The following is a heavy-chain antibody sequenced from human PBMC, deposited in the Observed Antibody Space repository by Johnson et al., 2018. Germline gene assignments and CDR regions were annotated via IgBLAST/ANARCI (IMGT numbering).Heavy chain of an antibody. CDR1: GGSISSYY. Sequence: QVQLQESGPGLVKXSETLSLXCTVSGGSISSYYWSWIRQPPGEGREWIGSCYYSGSTNYNRCRKSRVTISVDMSKHQFSLKLSSVTAADTAVYYCARWTLRPVDAFDIWGQGTMVTVSS. CDR2: CYYSGST. V-gene: IGHV4-59*01. J-gene: IGHJ3*02. CDR3: ARWTLRPVDAFDI. D-gene: IGHD3-3*01.